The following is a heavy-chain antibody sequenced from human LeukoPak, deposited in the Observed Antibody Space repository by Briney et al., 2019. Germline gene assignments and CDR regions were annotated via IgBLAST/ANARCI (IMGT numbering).Heavy chain of an antibody. V-gene: IGHV1-2*02. CDR1: GYTFSGYY. CDR3: ARDSNYYDSTDYLDH. Sequence: GSVTVSCTASGYTFSGYYIHWVRQAPGQGLEWMGWINPNNDDTKYAQTFHGRVTITRDTSIRTAYMELSGLRYDDTALYYCARDSNYYDSTDYLDHWGQGSQIIVSS. J-gene: IGHJ4*02. D-gene: IGHD3-9*01. CDR2: INPNNDDT.